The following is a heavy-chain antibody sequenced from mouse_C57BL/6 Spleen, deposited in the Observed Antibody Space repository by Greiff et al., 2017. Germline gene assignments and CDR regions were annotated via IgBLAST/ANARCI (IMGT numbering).Heavy chain of an antibody. CDR2: ISYDGSN. J-gene: IGHJ2*01. Sequence: EVKVEESGPGLVKPSQSLSLTCSVTGYSITSGYYWNWIRQFPGNKLEWMGYISYDGSNKYNPSLKNRISITRDTSKNQFFLKLNSVTTEDTATYYCARDRGYGSSFDYWGQGTTLTVSS. CDR3: ARDRGYGSSFDY. V-gene: IGHV3-6*01. CDR1: GYSITSGYY. D-gene: IGHD1-1*01.